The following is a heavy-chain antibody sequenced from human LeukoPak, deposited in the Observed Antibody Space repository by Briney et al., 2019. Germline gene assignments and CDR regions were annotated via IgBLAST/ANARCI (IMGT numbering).Heavy chain of an antibody. CDR2: IIPILGIA. J-gene: IGHJ4*02. CDR1: GGTFSSYA. V-gene: IGHV1-69*04. Sequence: SVKVSCKASGGTFSSYAISWVRQAPGQGLEWMGRIIPILGIANYAQKFQGRVTITADKSTSTAYMELSSLRSEDTAVYYCAREGGGVYSYGEGYFDYWGQGTLVTVSS. D-gene: IGHD5-18*01. CDR3: AREGGGVYSYGEGYFDY.